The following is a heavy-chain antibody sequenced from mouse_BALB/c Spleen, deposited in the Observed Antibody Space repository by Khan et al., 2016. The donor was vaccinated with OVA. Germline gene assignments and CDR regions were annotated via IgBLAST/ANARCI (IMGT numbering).Heavy chain of an antibody. CDR3: ARDRIDY. Sequence: QVQLKESGAELAKPGASVKMSCKASGYTFSTYWMHWVKQRPGQGLEWIGYINPTSDYTDYNEKFKDKATLSADKSSSTAYMQLSSLTSEDSAVYYCARDRIDYWGQGTTLKVSS. CDR2: INPTSDYT. J-gene: IGHJ2*01. V-gene: IGHV1-7*01. CDR1: GYTFSTYW.